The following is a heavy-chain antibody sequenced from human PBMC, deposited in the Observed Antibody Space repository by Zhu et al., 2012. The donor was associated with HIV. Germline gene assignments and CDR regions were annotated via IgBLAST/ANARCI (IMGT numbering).Heavy chain of an antibody. J-gene: IGHJ2*01. CDR2: LYHTGDS. Sequence: QVQLHESGPGLVKPSETLSLTCTVSGYSITGGYYWGWIRQPPGKTLEWIGSLYHTGDSHYKFPPSPSRATISADTSNNQFSLNLKSVTAADSAVYYCARHVWHYGTRNDMVVWYLDIWGLALWSLSLQ. CDR3: ARHVWHYGTRNDMVVWYLDI. CDR1: GYSITGGYY. V-gene: IGHV4-38-2*02. D-gene: IGHD3-10*01.